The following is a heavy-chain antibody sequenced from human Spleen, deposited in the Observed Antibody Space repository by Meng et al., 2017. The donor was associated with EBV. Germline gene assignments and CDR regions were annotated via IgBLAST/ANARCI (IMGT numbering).Heavy chain of an antibody. Sequence: EGQVKGVGGGLVQPGGSLRLSCVGSGISAYWVHWVRQVPGKGLVWVSRINEDGSIVNYADSVKGRFTIFRDNAKNTVSLQMNSLRVEDTALYYCAKDCFGARDYWGQGTLVTVSS. CDR3: AKDCFGARDY. D-gene: IGHD1-26*01. V-gene: IGHV3-74*01. CDR2: INEDGSIV. CDR1: GISAYW. J-gene: IGHJ4*02.